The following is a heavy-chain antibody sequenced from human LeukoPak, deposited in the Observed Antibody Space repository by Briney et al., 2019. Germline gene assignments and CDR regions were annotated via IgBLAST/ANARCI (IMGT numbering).Heavy chain of an antibody. D-gene: IGHD3-10*01. V-gene: IGHV3-21*01. Sequence: GGSLRLSYAASGFPFSSYCMNWVRQAPGKGLEWVSSISRSRSYIYYADSVKSRFTITRDNAKNTQYLQMNSLRADDTAVYYCSRATMVGGPAAYWGQGTLVTVSS. CDR1: GFPFSSYC. CDR2: ISRSRSYI. CDR3: SRATMVGGPAAY. J-gene: IGHJ4*02.